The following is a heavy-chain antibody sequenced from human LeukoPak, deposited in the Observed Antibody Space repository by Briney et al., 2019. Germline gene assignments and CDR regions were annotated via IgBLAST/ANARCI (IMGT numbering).Heavy chain of an antibody. CDR2: ISSSSSYI. D-gene: IGHD4-17*01. CDR1: GFTFSSYS. CDR3: ARDPFYGDADFDH. Sequence: PGGSLRLSCAASGFTFSSYSMNWVRQAPGKGLEWVSSISSSSSYIYYADSVKGRFTISRDNAKNTVYLQMNSLRVEDTAVYYCARDPFYGDADFDHWGQGALVTVS. V-gene: IGHV3-21*01. J-gene: IGHJ4*02.